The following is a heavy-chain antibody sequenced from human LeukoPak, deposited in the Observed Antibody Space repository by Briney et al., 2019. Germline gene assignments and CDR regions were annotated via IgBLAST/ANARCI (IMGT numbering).Heavy chain of an antibody. CDR3: AKRLGYSYTTRAFDI. D-gene: IGHD5-18*01. Sequence: GGSLRLSCAASGFTFSSYVMTWVRQAPGKGPEWVSTISERGGGTNYADSVKGRFTISRDNSMNTLYLQMSSLRAEDTAVYYCAKRLGYSYTTRAFDIWGQGTMVTVSS. CDR2: ISERGGGT. CDR1: GFTFSSYV. J-gene: IGHJ3*02. V-gene: IGHV3-23*01.